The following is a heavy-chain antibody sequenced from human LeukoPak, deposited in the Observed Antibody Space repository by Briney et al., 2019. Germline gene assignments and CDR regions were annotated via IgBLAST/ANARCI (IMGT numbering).Heavy chain of an antibody. D-gene: IGHD6-19*01. CDR1: GFTVSSNY. J-gene: IGHJ4*02. CDR3: AGEGSGWLPNY. V-gene: IGHV3-48*04. CDR2: ISSSSSTI. Sequence: GGSLRLSCAASGFTVSSNYMSWVRQAPGKGLEWISYISSSSSTIYYADSVKGRFTISRDNAKNSLYQQMNTLRAEDTAVYYCAGEGSGWLPNYWGQGTLVTVSS.